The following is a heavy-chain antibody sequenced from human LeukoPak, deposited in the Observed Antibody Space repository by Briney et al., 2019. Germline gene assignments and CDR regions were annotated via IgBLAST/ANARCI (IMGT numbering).Heavy chain of an antibody. D-gene: IGHD3-9*01. CDR1: GGSISSSNW. CDR2: IYHSGST. J-gene: IGHJ3*02. CDR3: ARRRYFDWLLSAFDI. V-gene: IGHV4-4*02. Sequence: SGTLSLTCAVSGGSISSSNWWSWVRQPPGKGLEWIGEIYHSGSTSYNPSLKSRVTISVDKSRNQFSLKLSSVTAADTAVYYCARRRYFDWLLSAFDIWGQGTMVTVSS.